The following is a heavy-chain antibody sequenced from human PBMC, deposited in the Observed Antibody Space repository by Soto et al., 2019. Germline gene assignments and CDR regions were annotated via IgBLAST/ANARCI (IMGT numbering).Heavy chain of an antibody. CDR3: ARLRITIFGVVILGSWFDT. D-gene: IGHD3-3*01. CDR1: GGSISSYY. CDR2: IYYSGST. V-gene: IGHV4-59*05. J-gene: IGHJ5*02. Sequence: SETLSLTCTVSGGSISSYYWSCIRQPAGKGLEWIGRIYYSGSTYYNPSLKSRVTISVDTSKNQFSLKLSSVTAADTAVYYCARLRITIFGVVILGSWFDTWGQGTLVTVSS.